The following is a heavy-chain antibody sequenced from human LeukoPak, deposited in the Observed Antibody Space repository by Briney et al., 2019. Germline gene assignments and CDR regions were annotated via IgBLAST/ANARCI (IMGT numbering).Heavy chain of an antibody. CDR1: GFTFGDYT. Sequence: KPGGSLRLSCTTSGFTFGDYTMSWFRQAPGKGLEWVGRIKSKTDGGTTDYAAPVKGRFTISRDDSKNTLYLQMNSLRAEDTAVYYCILTNPESDYWGQGTLVTVSS. CDR3: ILTNPESDY. D-gene: IGHD2-8*01. V-gene: IGHV3-15*01. J-gene: IGHJ4*02. CDR2: IKSKTDGGTT.